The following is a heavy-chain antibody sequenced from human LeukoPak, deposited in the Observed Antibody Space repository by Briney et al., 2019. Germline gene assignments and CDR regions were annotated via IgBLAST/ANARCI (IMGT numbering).Heavy chain of an antibody. V-gene: IGHV1-2*02. D-gene: IGHD3-22*01. Sequence: ASVKVSCKASGYTFTGYYMHWVRQAPGQGLEWMGWINPNSGGTNYAQKFQGRVTMTRDTSISTAYMELSRLRSDDTAVYYCAREEPTYYYDSSGYLDYWGQGTLVTVSS. CDR1: GYTFTGYY. CDR3: AREEPTYYYDSSGYLDY. J-gene: IGHJ4*02. CDR2: INPNSGGT.